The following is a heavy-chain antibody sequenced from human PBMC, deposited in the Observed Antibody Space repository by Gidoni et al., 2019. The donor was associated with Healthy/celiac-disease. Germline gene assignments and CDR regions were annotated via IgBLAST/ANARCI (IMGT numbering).Heavy chain of an antibody. CDR3: ATAIYGDYVVY. CDR1: GFTFSSYS. D-gene: IGHD4-17*01. Sequence: EVQLVESGGGLVQPGGSLRLSCAASGFTFSSYSMNWVRQAPGKGLEGVSYISSSSSTIYYADSVKGRFTISRDNAKNSLYLQMNSLRAEDTAVYYCATAIYGDYVVYWGQGTLVTVSS. J-gene: IGHJ4*02. V-gene: IGHV3-48*01. CDR2: ISSSSSTI.